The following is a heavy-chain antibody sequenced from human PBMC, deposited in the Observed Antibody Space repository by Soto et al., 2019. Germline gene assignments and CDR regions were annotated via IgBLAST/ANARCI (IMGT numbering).Heavy chain of an antibody. Sequence: EVRLLESGGGLVKPGGSLRLSCATSGLTFSNYAMSWVRQAPGGGLEWVSSMSGSSSTTYYADSVRGRFTISRDRSKNTLYLQMSSLRAEDTALYYCARVYGSGTQSAFFFDYWGQGTLVTVSS. CDR1: GLTFSNYA. CDR2: MSGSSSTT. J-gene: IGHJ4*02. D-gene: IGHD3-10*01. V-gene: IGHV3-23*01. CDR3: ARVYGSGTQSAFFFDY.